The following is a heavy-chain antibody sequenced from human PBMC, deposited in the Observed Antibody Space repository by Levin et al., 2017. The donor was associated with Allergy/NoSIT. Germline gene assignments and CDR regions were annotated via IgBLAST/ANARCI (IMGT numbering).Heavy chain of an antibody. D-gene: IGHD4-17*01. CDR3: VKEMTTVIPVFDY. Sequence: GGSLRLSCAASGFTFSNYAMSWVRQAPGKGLEWVSAITNSGRTYYADSVKGRFTVSRDNSKNMLYLQMNSLRADDTAVYYCVKEMTTVIPVFDYWGQGPLVTVSS. CDR2: ITNSGRT. V-gene: IGHV3-23*01. J-gene: IGHJ4*02. CDR1: GFTFSNYA.